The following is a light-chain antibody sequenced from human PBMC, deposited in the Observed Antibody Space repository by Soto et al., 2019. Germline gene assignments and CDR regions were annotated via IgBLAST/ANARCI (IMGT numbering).Light chain of an antibody. CDR2: EVS. J-gene: IGLJ1*01. CDR3: CSYASSNYV. V-gene: IGLV2-23*02. Sequence: QSALTQPASVSGSPGQSITISCTGTSSDVGNYNLVSWYQHHPGKAPKLMIYEVSKRPSGVSNRFSGSKSGDTASLTISGLPDEDEADYYCCSYASSNYVFGTGTKLTVL. CDR1: SSDVGNYNL.